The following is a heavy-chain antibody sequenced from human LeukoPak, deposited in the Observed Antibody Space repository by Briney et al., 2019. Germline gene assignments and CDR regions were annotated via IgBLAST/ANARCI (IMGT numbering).Heavy chain of an antibody. Sequence: SETLSLTCTVSSGSITSYYWSWIRQPPGKGLEWIGSIYYSGGTNYNPSLKSRVTISVDTSKNQFSLKLSSVTAADTAVYYCARTHDYGDYPTTYFDCWGQGTLVTVSS. J-gene: IGHJ4*02. CDR2: IYYSGGT. V-gene: IGHV4-59*01. CDR3: ARTHDYGDYPTTYFDC. CDR1: SGSITSYY. D-gene: IGHD4-17*01.